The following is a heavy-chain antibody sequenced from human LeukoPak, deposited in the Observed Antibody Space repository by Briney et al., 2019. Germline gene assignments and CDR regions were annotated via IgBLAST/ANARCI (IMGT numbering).Heavy chain of an antibody. CDR3: ARDVRWELLGPFDY. Sequence: GGSLRLSCAVSGFTFSDYYMSWVRQAPGKGLEWVAVISYDGSNKYYADSVKGRFTISRDNSKNTLYLQMNSLRAEDTAVYYCARDVRWELLGPFDYWGQGTLVTVSS. CDR2: ISYDGSNK. J-gene: IGHJ4*02. V-gene: IGHV3-30-3*01. CDR1: GFTFSDYY. D-gene: IGHD1-26*01.